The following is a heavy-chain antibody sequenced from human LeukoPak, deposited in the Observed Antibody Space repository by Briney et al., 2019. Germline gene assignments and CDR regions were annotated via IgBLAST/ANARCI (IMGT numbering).Heavy chain of an antibody. CDR1: EFTFSNYA. CDR2: ISGGDDTT. J-gene: IGHJ4*02. Sequence: GGSLRLSCAASEFTFSNYAMSWVRQAPGKGLEWLSAISGGDDTTYYADSVKGRFTISRDNSKNTLYLQMNSLRAEDTAIYYCXXXNYTSSWFPFDYWGQGTLVTVSS. CDR3: XXXNYTSSWFPFDY. V-gene: IGHV3-23*01. D-gene: IGHD6-13*01.